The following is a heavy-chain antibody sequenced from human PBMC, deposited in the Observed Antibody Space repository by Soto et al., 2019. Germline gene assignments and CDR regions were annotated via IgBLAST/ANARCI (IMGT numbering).Heavy chain of an antibody. Sequence: VQLVQSGAEVKRPGASVKVSCKASGYTLLNYDVAWVRRAPGQGLEWMGMISFSKGKTYYQQSLQGRVSMTTDTATTTAYMELRSPRSDDTAVYYCARKGYIGNFGLDVWGQGTTVTVSS. CDR3: ARKGYIGNFGLDV. CDR2: ISFSKGKT. CDR1: GYTLLNYD. V-gene: IGHV1-18*01. J-gene: IGHJ6*02. D-gene: IGHD5-12*01.